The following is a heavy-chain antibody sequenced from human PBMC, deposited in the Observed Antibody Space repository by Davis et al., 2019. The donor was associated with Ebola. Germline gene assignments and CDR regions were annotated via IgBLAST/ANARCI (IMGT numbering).Heavy chain of an antibody. J-gene: IGHJ4*02. CDR2: IRSKANSYAT. D-gene: IGHD2-2*01. Sequence: GGSLRLSCAASGFTFSGSAMHWVRQASGKGLEWVGRIRSKANSYATAYAASVKGRFTISRDDSKNTAYLQMNSLKNEDTAVYYCSSPDCSSTSCSDYWGQGTLVTVSS. CDR3: SSPDCSSTSCSDY. V-gene: IGHV3-73*01. CDR1: GFTFSGSA.